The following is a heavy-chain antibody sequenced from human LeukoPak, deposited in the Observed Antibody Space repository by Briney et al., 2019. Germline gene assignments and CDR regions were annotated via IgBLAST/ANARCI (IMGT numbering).Heavy chain of an antibody. D-gene: IGHD3-22*01. CDR1: GYTLTELS. J-gene: IGHJ4*02. CDR2: FDPEDGET. Sequence: GASVKVSCKVSGYTLTELSMHWVRQAPGKGLEWMGGFDPEDGETIYAQKFQGRVTMTEDTSTDTAYMELSSLRSEDTAVYYCATDSTYYYDSSGYFHYWGQGTLVTVSS. V-gene: IGHV1-24*01. CDR3: ATDSTYYYDSSGYFHY.